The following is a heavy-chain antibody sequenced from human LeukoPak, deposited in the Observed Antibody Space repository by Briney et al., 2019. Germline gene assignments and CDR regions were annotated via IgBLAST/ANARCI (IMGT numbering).Heavy chain of an antibody. J-gene: IGHJ6*02. CDR3: ARDWVVVAATFYYYYGMDV. CDR1: GFTFSSYW. D-gene: IGHD2-15*01. CDR2: IKQDGSEK. Sequence: GGSLRLSCVASGFTFSSYWMSWVRQAPGKGLEWVANIKQDGSEKYYVDSVKGRFTISRDNAKNSLYLQMNSLRAEDTAVYYCARDWVVVAATFYYYYGMDVWGQGTTVTVSS. V-gene: IGHV3-7*01.